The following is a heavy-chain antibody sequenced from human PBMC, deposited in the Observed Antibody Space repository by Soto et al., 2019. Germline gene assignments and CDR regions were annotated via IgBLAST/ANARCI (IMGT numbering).Heavy chain of an antibody. D-gene: IGHD2-15*01. J-gene: IGHJ3*02. V-gene: IGHV1-18*01. CDR2: ISAYNGNT. CDR1: GYTFTSYG. CDR3: ARDRDIVVVVAAQPPTDDAFDI. Sequence: GASVKVSCKASGYTFTSYGISWVRQAPGQGLEWMGWISAYNGNTNYAQKLQGRVTMTTDTSTSTAYMELRSLRSDDTAVYYCARDRDIVVVVAAQPPTDDAFDIWGQGTMVTVSS.